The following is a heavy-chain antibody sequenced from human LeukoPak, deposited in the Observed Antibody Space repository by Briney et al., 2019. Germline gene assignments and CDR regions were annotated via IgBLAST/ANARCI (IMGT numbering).Heavy chain of an antibody. J-gene: IGHJ3*02. CDR1: GFTFSSYA. CDR3: ALYCSSANCHDAFDI. D-gene: IGHD2-15*01. V-gene: IGHV3-7*03. CDR2: IDKEGNER. Sequence: PGGSLELSCAASGFTFSSYAMSWVRQAPGKGLEWAANIDKEGNERSYVASVKGRFTISRDNAKNSLYLQMNSLRAEDTAMYYCALYCSSANCHDAFDIWGQGTMVIVSS.